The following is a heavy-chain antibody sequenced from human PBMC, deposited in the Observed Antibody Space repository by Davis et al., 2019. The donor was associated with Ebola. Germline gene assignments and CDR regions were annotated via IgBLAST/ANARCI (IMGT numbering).Heavy chain of an antibody. CDR2: IQYSGST. CDR1: GGSTSTYY. Sequence: SETLSLTCTVSGGSTSTYYWTWVRQPPGKRLEWIGNIQYSGSTYYNPSLKSRVTISLDTSKNQFSLRLTSVTPADTAVYYCARVMGVWPVYGAFDIWGQGTMVTVAS. V-gene: IGHV4-59*01. J-gene: IGHJ3*02. CDR3: ARVMGVWPVYGAFDI. D-gene: IGHD3-16*01.